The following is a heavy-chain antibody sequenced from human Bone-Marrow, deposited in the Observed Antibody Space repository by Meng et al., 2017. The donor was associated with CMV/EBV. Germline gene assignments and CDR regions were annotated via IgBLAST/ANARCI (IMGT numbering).Heavy chain of an antibody. CDR3: ARGYYYDSSGYYRTLDY. CDR2: ISGSGGST. J-gene: IGHJ4*02. CDR1: GFTFSSYA. V-gene: IGHV3-23*01. D-gene: IGHD3-22*01. Sequence: GESLKISCAASGFTFSSYAMSWVRQAPGKGLEWVSAISGSGGSTYYADSVKGRFTISRDNSKNTLDLQMNRLRAEDTAVYYCARGYYYDSSGYYRTLDYWGQGTLVTVSS.